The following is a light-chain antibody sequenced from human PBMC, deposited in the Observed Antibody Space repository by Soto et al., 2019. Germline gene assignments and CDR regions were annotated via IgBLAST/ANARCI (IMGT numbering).Light chain of an antibody. Sequence: EIVLTQSTGTLSLSPGERATLSCRASHSVSRTYLAWYQQKPGQAPRLLIYGASTRATGIPARFSGSGSGTEFTLTISSLQSEDVAVYYCQQYNNWPITFGQGTRLEIK. CDR1: HSVSRTY. CDR3: QQYNNWPIT. V-gene: IGKV3-15*01. CDR2: GAS. J-gene: IGKJ5*01.